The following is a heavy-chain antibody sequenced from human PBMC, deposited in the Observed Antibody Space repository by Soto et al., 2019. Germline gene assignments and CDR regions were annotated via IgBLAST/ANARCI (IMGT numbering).Heavy chain of an antibody. Sequence: EVQLVESGGGLVQPGGSLKLSCGASGFNFSGSAMHWVRQASGKGLEWVGRIRSKINSYATTYAASVKGRFTISRDDSKNTAYLQMNSLKSEDTAVYYCTTVPDWGQGTLVTVSS. V-gene: IGHV3-73*01. J-gene: IGHJ4*02. CDR3: TTVPD. CDR2: IRSKINSYAT. CDR1: GFNFSGSA.